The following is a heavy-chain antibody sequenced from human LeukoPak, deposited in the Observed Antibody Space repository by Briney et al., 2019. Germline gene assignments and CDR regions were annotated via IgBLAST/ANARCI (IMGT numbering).Heavy chain of an antibody. D-gene: IGHD2/OR15-2a*01. CDR1: GFTFSYYW. V-gene: IGHV3-48*01. CDR3: ARDYVYAFDY. CDR2: ISGDGNAK. Sequence: GGSLRLSCTASGFTFSYYWINWVRQAPGKGLEWVSYISGDGNAKHYTDSVKGRFTISRDNAKNALYLQMNSLRAEDTAVYFCARDYVYAFDYWGQGTLVTVSS. J-gene: IGHJ4*02.